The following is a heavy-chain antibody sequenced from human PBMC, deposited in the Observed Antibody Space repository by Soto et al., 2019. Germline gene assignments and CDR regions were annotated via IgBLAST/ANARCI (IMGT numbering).Heavy chain of an antibody. CDR2: ISGSGGST. CDR3: AKDYLGSAVTRSYGMDV. D-gene: IGHD4-4*01. CDR1: GFTFSSYA. Sequence: GGSLRLSCAASGFTFSSYAMSWVRQAPGKGLEWVSAISGSGGSTYYADSVKGRFTISRDNSKNTLYLQMNSLRAEDTAVFYCAKDYLGSAVTRSYGMDVWGQGTTVTVSS. J-gene: IGHJ6*02. V-gene: IGHV3-23*01.